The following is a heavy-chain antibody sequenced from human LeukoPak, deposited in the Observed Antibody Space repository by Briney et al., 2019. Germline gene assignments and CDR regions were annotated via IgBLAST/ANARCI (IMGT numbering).Heavy chain of an antibody. CDR1: GGSVSSGSYY. V-gene: IGHV4-61*01. CDR2: IYYSGST. D-gene: IGHD6-13*01. Sequence: SETLSLTCTVSGGSVSSGSYYWSWIRQPPGKGLEWIGYIYYSGSTNYNPSLKSRVTISVDTSKNQSSLKLSSVTAADTAVYYCARGISSSPPGNFDYWGQGTLVTVSS. CDR3: ARGISSSPPGNFDY. J-gene: IGHJ4*02.